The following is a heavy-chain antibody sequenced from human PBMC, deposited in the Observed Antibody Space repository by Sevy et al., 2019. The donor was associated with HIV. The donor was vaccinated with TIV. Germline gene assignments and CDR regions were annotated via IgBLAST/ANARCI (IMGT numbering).Heavy chain of an antibody. CDR2: IFYSGST. J-gene: IGHJ4*02. Sequence: SETLSLTCTVSAGSVSSGSYYWSWIRQPPGKGLEWIGYIFYSGSTNYNSSLKSRVTISVDTSKNQFSLKLRSVTTADTAVDYCARHRSPDGDYANGRFDYWGQGTLVTVSS. CDR1: AGSVSSGSYY. CDR3: ARHRSPDGDYANGRFDY. V-gene: IGHV4-61*01. D-gene: IGHD4-17*01.